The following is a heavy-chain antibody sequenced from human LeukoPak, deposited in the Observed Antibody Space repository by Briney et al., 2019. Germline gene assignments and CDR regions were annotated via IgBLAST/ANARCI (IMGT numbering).Heavy chain of an antibody. CDR3: ARVDEGGYYYYGMDV. CDR2: IYSSGST. Sequence: SETLSLTCTVSAGSISSYYWSWIRQPPGKGLEWIGYIYSSGSTNYNPSLKSRVTISVDTSKNQFSLKLSSVTAADTAVYYCARVDEGGYYYYGMDVWGQGATVTVSS. J-gene: IGHJ6*02. CDR1: AGSISSYY. V-gene: IGHV4-59*01. D-gene: IGHD3-16*01.